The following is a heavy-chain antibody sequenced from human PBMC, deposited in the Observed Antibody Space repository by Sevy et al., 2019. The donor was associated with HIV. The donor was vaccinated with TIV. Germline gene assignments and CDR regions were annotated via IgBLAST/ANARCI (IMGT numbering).Heavy chain of an antibody. V-gene: IGHV3-53*01. J-gene: IGHJ4*02. D-gene: IGHD3-22*01. CDR3: ARVTTSRFYYDTFGYQPYYFDY. Sequence: GGSLRLSCAASGFTVSNNYMSWVRQAPGKGLEWVSIIYSGGGTFYPDSVQGRFTISRDNSKNTLFLQMNSLRAEDTDVYFCARVTTSRFYYDTFGYQPYYFDYWGQGTLVTVSS. CDR2: IYSGGGT. CDR1: GFTVSNNY.